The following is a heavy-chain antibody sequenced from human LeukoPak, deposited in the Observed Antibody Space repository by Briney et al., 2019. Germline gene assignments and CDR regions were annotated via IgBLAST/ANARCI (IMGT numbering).Heavy chain of an antibody. CDR2: IKQDGSEK. Sequence: PGRSLRLSCVGSGFTFSTYWMSWVRQAPGKGLEWVAHIKQDGSEKYCVDSVKGRFTISRDNAKNSLFLQVNSLRAEDTAVYYCARGGKIAGYYYFYMDVWGKGTTVIVSS. CDR3: ARGGKIAGYYYFYMDV. J-gene: IGHJ6*03. CDR1: GFTFSTYW. V-gene: IGHV3-7*01. D-gene: IGHD2/OR15-2a*01.